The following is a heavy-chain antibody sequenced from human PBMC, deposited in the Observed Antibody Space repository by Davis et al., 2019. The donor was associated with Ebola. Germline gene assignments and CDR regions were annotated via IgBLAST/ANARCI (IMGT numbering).Heavy chain of an antibody. CDR2: INHSGST. CDR1: GGSISSYY. Sequence: SETLSLTCTVSGGSISSYYWSWIRQPPGKGLEWIGEINHSGSTNYNPSLKSRVTISVDTSKNQFSLKLSSVTAADTAVYYCARGSRLLLRRGYYYYGMDVWGQGTTVTVSS. J-gene: IGHJ6*02. CDR3: ARGSRLLLRRGYYYYGMDV. D-gene: IGHD3-22*01. V-gene: IGHV4-34*01.